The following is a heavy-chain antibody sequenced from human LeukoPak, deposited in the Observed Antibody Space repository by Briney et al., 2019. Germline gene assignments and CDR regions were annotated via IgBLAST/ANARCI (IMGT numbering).Heavy chain of an antibody. V-gene: IGHV1-46*01. Sequence: ASVKVSCKASGYTFTGYYIHWVRQAPGQGLEWMGIINPSGGSSNYAQKFQDRVTMTRDTSTSTVYMELSSLRSEDTAVYYCARDSSGWYLWDYYYYMDVWGKGTTVTVSS. CDR1: GYTFTGYY. D-gene: IGHD6-19*01. J-gene: IGHJ6*03. CDR2: INPSGGSS. CDR3: ARDSSGWYLWDYYYYMDV.